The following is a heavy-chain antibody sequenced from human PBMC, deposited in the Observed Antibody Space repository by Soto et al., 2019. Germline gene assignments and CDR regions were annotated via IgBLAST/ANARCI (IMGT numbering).Heavy chain of an antibody. Sequence: EVQLVESGGGLVKPGGSLRLSCAASGFTFSSYTMNWVRQAPRKGLEWVSSINGRSNYIYYADSVKGRFTISRDNAKNSLYLQMNSLRAEDTAVYYCARGFGEVVTANDYWGQGTLVTVSS. V-gene: IGHV3-21*01. CDR3: ARGFGEVVTANDY. CDR1: GFTFSSYT. CDR2: INGRSNYI. J-gene: IGHJ4*02. D-gene: IGHD2-21*02.